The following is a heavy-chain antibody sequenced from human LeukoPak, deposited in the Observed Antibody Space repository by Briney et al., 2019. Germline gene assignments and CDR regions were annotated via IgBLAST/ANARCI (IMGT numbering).Heavy chain of an antibody. CDR2: IYYSGST. Sequence: SETLSLTCTVSGGSISSYYWSWIRQPPGKGLEWIGYIYYSGSTNYNPSLKSRVTISVDTSKNQFSLKLSSVTAADTAVYYCARGRFYRPDAFDIWGQGTMVTVSS. V-gene: IGHV4-59*01. D-gene: IGHD2/OR15-2a*01. CDR3: ARGRFYRPDAFDI. J-gene: IGHJ3*02. CDR1: GGSISSYY.